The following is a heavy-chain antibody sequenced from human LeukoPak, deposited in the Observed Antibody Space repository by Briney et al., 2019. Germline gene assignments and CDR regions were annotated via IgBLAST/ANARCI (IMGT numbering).Heavy chain of an antibody. V-gene: IGHV3-30*02. CDR2: IRYDGSNK. CDR1: GFTFSSYV. Sequence: GGSLTLSCAASGFTFSSYVMQWVRQAPGKGLAGVACIRYDGSNKYYADSAKGRCTLSRDNSKNTLYLQMHSLRSEDTAVYYFAKERTLYYYYMDVWGKRTTVTVSS. CDR3: AKERTLYYYYMDV. J-gene: IGHJ6*03. D-gene: IGHD2-2*01.